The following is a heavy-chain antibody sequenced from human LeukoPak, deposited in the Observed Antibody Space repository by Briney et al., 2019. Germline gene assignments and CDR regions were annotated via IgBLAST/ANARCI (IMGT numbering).Heavy chain of an antibody. CDR1: GGSISSYY. V-gene: IGHV4-59*01. CDR2: IYYSGST. J-gene: IGHJ3*02. D-gene: IGHD6-19*01. CDR3: ARNGYSSGWNSKAFDI. Sequence: SETLSLTCTVSGGSISSYYWSWIRQPPGKGLEWIGYIYYSGSTNYNPSLKSRVTISVDTSKNQFSLKLSSVTAADTAVYYCARNGYSSGWNSKAFDIWGQGTMVTVSS.